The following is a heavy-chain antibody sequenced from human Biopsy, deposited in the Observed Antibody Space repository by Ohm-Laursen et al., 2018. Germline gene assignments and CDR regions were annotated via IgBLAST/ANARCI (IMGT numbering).Heavy chain of an antibody. J-gene: IGHJ2*01. CDR3: ARTPGVAVAGRFLDL. CDR2: IYSTGRSS. V-gene: IGHV4-4*07. CDR1: GGSVDDYF. D-gene: IGHD6-19*01. Sequence: SQTLSLTCSVSGGSVDDYFWNWIRQPAGKGLEWIGRIYSTGRSSAYHPSFQSRATMSLDTTNKKFLLKMTSVTAADTAVYYCARTPGVAVAGRFLDLWGRGILVTVSS.